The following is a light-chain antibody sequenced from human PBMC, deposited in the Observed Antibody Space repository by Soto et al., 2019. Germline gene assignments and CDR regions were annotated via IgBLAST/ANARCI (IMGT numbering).Light chain of an antibody. Sequence: QSALTQPASVSGSPGQSITISCTGTSSDVGGYNYVSWYQQHPGKAPKLMIYEVSNRPSGVSNRFSGSKSGNTASLNISGLHAEDEADYYCSSYTSSSPYVFGTGTKLTVL. J-gene: IGLJ1*01. CDR1: SSDVGGYNY. V-gene: IGLV2-14*01. CDR2: EVS. CDR3: SSYTSSSPYV.